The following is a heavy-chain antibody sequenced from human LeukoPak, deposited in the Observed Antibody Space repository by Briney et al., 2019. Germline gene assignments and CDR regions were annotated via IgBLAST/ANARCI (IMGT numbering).Heavy chain of an antibody. D-gene: IGHD6-19*01. CDR3: AKIQQWLVGGFDY. CDR1: GFTFSSFA. Sequence: GGSLRLSCAASGFTFSSFAMSWVRQAPGKGLAWVSGISSGGGNIYYADSVKGRFTISRDNSKNTLYLQMNSLRAEDTAVYYCAKIQQWLVGGFDYWGQGTLVTVTS. J-gene: IGHJ4*02. V-gene: IGHV3-23*01. CDR2: ISSGGGNI.